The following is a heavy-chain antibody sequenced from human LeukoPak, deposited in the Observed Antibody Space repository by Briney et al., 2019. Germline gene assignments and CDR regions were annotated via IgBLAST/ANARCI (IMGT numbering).Heavy chain of an antibody. CDR2: TYYRSKWYN. CDR3: ARDRASGDCSSTSCYLLENYYFDY. CDR1: GDSVSSNSAA. Sequence: SQTLSLTCAISGDSVSSNSAAWNWIRQSPSRGLEWLGRTYYRSKWYNDYAVSVKSRITINPDTSKNQFSLQLNSVNPEDTAVYYCARDRASGDCSSTSCYLLENYYFDYWGQGTLVTVSS. J-gene: IGHJ4*02. V-gene: IGHV6-1*01. D-gene: IGHD2-2*01.